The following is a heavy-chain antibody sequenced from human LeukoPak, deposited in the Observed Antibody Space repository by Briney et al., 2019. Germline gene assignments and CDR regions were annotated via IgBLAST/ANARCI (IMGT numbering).Heavy chain of an antibody. CDR3: ARELRNSGYYMTLDY. Sequence: PSETLSLTCAVYGGSFSGYYWSWIRQPPGKGLEWIGEINHSGSTNYNPSLKSRVTISVDTSKNQFSLKLSSVTAADTAVYYCARELRNSGYYMTLDYWGQGTLVTVSS. CDR1: GGSFSGYY. CDR2: INHSGST. D-gene: IGHD3-3*01. J-gene: IGHJ4*02. V-gene: IGHV4-34*01.